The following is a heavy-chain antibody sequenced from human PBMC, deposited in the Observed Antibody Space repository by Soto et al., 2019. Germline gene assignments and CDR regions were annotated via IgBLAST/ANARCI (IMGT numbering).Heavy chain of an antibody. V-gene: IGHV3-33*01. CDR2: VWYDGNTK. CDR3: GRQYYYDSSGYIDY. CDR1: GFTFSSYG. D-gene: IGHD3-22*01. Sequence: PGGSLRLSCAASGFTFSSYGMHWVRQAPGKGLEWVAIVWYDGNTKYYAGSVKGRFTISRDNSKNTLYLQMNSLRAGDTAVYYCGRQYYYDSSGYIDYWGQGTLVTVSS. J-gene: IGHJ4*02.